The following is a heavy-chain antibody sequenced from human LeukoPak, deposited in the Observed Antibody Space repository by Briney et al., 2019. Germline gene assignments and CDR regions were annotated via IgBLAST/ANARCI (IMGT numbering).Heavy chain of an antibody. J-gene: IGHJ4*02. Sequence: SSETLSLTCAVYGGSFSGYYWSWIRQPPGKGLEWIGEINHSGSTNYNPSLKSRVTISVDTSKNQFSLKLSSVTAADTAVYYCASRRDGYNPLRLSYWGQGTLVTVSS. V-gene: IGHV4-34*01. CDR1: GGSFSGYY. D-gene: IGHD5-24*01. CDR2: INHSGST. CDR3: ASRRDGYNPLRLSY.